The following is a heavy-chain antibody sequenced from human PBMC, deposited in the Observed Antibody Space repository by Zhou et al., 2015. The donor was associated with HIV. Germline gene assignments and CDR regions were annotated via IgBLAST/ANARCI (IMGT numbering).Heavy chain of an antibody. Sequence: QVQLVESGGGVVQPGRSLRLSCAASGFTFSSYGMHWVRQAPGKGLEWVAVIWYDGSNKYYADSVKGRFTISRDNAKNSLYLQINSLRAEDTAVYYCARDVTYVFDFWGQGILVTVSS. CDR2: IWYDGSNK. V-gene: IGHV3-33*01. J-gene: IGHJ4*02. D-gene: IGHD2-21*02. CDR3: ARDVTYVFDF. CDR1: GFTFSSYG.